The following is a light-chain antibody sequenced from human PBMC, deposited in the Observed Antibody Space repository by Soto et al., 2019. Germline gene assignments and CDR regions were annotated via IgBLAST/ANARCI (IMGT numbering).Light chain of an antibody. V-gene: IGLV2-14*01. CDR2: EVS. J-gene: IGLJ3*02. CDR3: SSYTSSSTWV. Sequence: QSALTQPASVSGSPGQSITISCTGTSSDVGGSNYVSWYQHHPGKAPKLMIFEVSNRPSGVSRRFSGSRSGNTASLAISGLQAEDEADYYCSSYTSSSTWVFGGGTKVTVL. CDR1: SSDVGGSNY.